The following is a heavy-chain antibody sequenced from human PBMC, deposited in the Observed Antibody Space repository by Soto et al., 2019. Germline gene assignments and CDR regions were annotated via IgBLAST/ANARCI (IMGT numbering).Heavy chain of an antibody. Sequence: SLTCNFSPGSLHFDYCSWIRQPPGKELEWIGNIYYRGTTNYNPSLQGRVTMSIDTSKNQFSLMLTSVTAADTAVYYCTRVATAVPSWGRGVLVTVPS. J-gene: IGHJ5*02. CDR3: TRVATAVPS. CDR1: PGSLHFDY. D-gene: IGHD5-18*01. V-gene: IGHV4-59*12. CDR2: IYYRGTT.